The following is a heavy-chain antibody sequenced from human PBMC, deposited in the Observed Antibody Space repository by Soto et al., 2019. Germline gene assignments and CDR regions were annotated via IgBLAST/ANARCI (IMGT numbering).Heavy chain of an antibody. Sequence: GGSLRLSCAASGFTFSSYAMHWVRQAPGKGLEWVAVISYDGSNKYYADSVKGRFTISRDNSKNTLYLQMNSLRAEDTAVYYCARDQEGERDYYYYGMDVWGQGPTVTAP. CDR3: ARDQEGERDYYYYGMDV. CDR1: GFTFSSYA. CDR2: ISYDGSNK. J-gene: IGHJ6*02. D-gene: IGHD1-26*01. V-gene: IGHV3-30-3*01.